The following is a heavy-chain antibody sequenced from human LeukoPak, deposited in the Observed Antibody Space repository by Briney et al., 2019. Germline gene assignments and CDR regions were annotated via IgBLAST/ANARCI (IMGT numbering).Heavy chain of an antibody. CDR1: GGSITNLDYY. J-gene: IGHJ3*01. CDR2: IYTSGGT. CDR3: ARDLSPRVGNSSGYSL. Sequence: SETLSLTCTVSGGSITNLDYYWTWIRQPAGKRLEWIGRIYTSGGTNYNPSLKSRVTMSVDRSKNQFSLKLTSVTAADTAVYYCARDLSPRVGNSSGYSLWGQGTMVTVSS. D-gene: IGHD3-22*01. V-gene: IGHV4-4*07.